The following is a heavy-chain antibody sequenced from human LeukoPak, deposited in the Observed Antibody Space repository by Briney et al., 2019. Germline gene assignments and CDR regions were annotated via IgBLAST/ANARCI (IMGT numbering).Heavy chain of an antibody. CDR1: GYTFTGYY. V-gene: IGHV1-2*02. Sequence: ASVKVSCKASGYTFTGYYMHWVRQAPGQGLEWMGWINPNSGGTNYAQKFQGRVTMTRDTSISTAYMELSSLRSEDTAVYYCAIHSSSWRKENYFDYWGQGTLVTVSS. CDR3: AIHSSSWRKENYFDY. D-gene: IGHD6-13*01. J-gene: IGHJ4*02. CDR2: INPNSGGT.